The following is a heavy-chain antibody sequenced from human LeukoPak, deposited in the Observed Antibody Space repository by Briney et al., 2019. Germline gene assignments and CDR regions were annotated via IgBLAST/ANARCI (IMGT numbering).Heavy chain of an antibody. D-gene: IGHD6-13*01. CDR1: GYTFTSYG. J-gene: IGHJ4*02. CDR2: ISAYNGNT. V-gene: IGHV1-18*01. Sequence: ASVKVSCKASGYTFTSYGISWVRQAPGQGLEWMRWISAYNGNTNYAQKFQGRVTMTRDTSISTAYMELSRLRSDDTAVYYCARGIAAAGHGGFDYWGQGTLVTVSS. CDR3: ARGIAAAGHGGFDY.